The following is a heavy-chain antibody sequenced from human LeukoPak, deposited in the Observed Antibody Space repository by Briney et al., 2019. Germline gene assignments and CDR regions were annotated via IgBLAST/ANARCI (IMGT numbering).Heavy chain of an antibody. Sequence: GASVKVSCKASGYTFTSYAMNWVRQAPGQGLEWMGWINTNTGNPTYAQGFTGRFVFSLDTSVSTAYLQISSLKAEDTAVYYCARDLELWFGATDPQPHNWFDPWGQGTLVTVSP. CDR3: ARDLELWFGATDPQPHNWFDP. CDR2: INTNTGNP. J-gene: IGHJ5*02. D-gene: IGHD3-10*01. CDR1: GYTFTSYA. V-gene: IGHV7-4-1*02.